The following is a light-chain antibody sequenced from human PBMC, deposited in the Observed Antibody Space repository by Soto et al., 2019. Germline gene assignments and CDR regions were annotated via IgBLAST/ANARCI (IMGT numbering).Light chain of an antibody. CDR2: TAS. J-gene: IGKJ3*01. CDR3: KQSYSPLHT. Sequence: DIQMTQSPSSLSASVGDRVAITCRASQSISTYLHWYQEKPGRPPKLLIYTASSLQSGVPSRFTGSGSGTDFTLTISSLQPEDFATYYCKQSYSPLHTFGPGTKVDIK. V-gene: IGKV1-39*01. CDR1: QSISTY.